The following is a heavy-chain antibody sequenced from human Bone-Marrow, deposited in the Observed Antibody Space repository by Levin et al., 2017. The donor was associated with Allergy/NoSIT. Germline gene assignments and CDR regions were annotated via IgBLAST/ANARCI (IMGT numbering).Heavy chain of an antibody. V-gene: IGHV3-21*01. CDR3: AKVKSRELRTFNYYFDS. Sequence: GGSLRLSCAASGFTFSDYSMAWVRQAPGKGLEWVSLISSRSSYIYYADAVKGRFTMSRDNAENSLYLQVNNLRGEDTAVYYCAKVKSRELRTFNYYFDSWGQGTLVTVSS. D-gene: IGHD1-7*01. CDR1: GFTFSDYS. CDR2: ISSRSSYI. J-gene: IGHJ4*02.